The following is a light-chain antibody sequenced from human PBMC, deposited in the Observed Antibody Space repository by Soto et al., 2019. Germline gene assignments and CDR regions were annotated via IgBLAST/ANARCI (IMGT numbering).Light chain of an antibody. Sequence: DFQMTQSPSSLSAAVGDRVTITCRASQDISTWLAWYQQKPGKPPKLLIYAASSLQSAVPSRFSGSGSGTDFTLTISSLQPEDSATYYCRQANTFPFSFGPGTKVDIK. CDR2: AAS. V-gene: IGKV1-12*02. J-gene: IGKJ3*01. CDR1: QDISTW. CDR3: RQANTFPFS.